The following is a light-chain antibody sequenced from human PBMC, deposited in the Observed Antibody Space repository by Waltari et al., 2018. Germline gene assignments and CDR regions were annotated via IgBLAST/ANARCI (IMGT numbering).Light chain of an antibody. CDR1: QNINNY. CDR3: QQSDSTPLT. Sequence: DIQMTQSPSSVSASVGYRVTLTCRASQNINNYLNWYQQRPGKAPQLLLYGASTLQSGVPSRFSGSGYGTDFTLTIASLQPDDFATYYCQQSDSTPLTFGQGTKLEIK. CDR2: GAS. V-gene: IGKV1-39*01. J-gene: IGKJ2*01.